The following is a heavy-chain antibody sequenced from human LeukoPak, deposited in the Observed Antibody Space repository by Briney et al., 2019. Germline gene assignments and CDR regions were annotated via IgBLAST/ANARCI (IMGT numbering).Heavy chain of an antibody. Sequence: GGSLRLSCAASGFTFSSFAMHWVRQAPDKGLEWVAVISYDGTNEDYADSVKGRFTMSRDNSKNTLYLQMNSLRLEDTALYYCARDGNSGWYTGENYYYYGMDVWGQGTTVSVSS. CDR3: ARDGNSGWYTGENYYYYGMDV. J-gene: IGHJ6*02. CDR1: GFTFSSFA. V-gene: IGHV3-30-3*01. CDR2: ISYDGTNE. D-gene: IGHD6-19*01.